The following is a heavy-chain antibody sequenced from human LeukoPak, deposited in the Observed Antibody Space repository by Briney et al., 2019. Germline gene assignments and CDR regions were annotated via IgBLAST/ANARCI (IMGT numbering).Heavy chain of an antibody. V-gene: IGHV5-51*01. Sequence: KVGESLKISCKVSLYSCITYLIGWGRQMPGKGLEWMGIINRGSYDNRYGPSFQRHVTISVDKSISTAYLQSSRLKASDPAMYYCARRSGGNVDSWGQGTLVTVSS. CDR3: ARRSGGNVDS. D-gene: IGHD4-23*01. J-gene: IGHJ5*01. CDR2: INRGSYDN. CDR1: LYSCITYL.